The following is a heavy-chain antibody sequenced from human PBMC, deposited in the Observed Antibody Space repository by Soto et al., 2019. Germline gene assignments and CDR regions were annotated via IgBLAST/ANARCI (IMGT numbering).Heavy chain of an antibody. CDR3: ARDLLPTYYYYYGMDV. CDR1: GGTFSSYA. Sequence: SVKVSCKASGGTFSSYAISWVRQAPGQGLEWMGGISPIFGTANYAQKFQGRVTITADESTSTAYMELSSLRSEDTAVYYCARDLLPTYYYYYGMDVWGQGTTVTVSS. V-gene: IGHV1-69*13. J-gene: IGHJ6*02. CDR2: ISPIFGTA.